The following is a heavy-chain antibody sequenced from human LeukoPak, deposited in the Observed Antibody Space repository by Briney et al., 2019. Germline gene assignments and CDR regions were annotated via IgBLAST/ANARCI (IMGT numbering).Heavy chain of an antibody. J-gene: IGHJ5*02. CDR3: ARSPDVVETWFDL. Sequence: GRSLRLSCAASGFTFTDYYMSWTRQAPGKGLEWVSYLSTSTTFINYADSVRGRFTISRDNAKNSLYLQMNSLRAEDTAVYYCARSPDVVETWFDLWGQGTLVTVSS. D-gene: IGHD2-21*01. CDR1: GFTFTDYY. V-gene: IGHV3-11*03. CDR2: LSTSTTFI.